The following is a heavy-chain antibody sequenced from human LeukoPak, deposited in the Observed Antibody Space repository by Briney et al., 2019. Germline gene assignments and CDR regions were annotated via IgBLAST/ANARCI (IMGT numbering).Heavy chain of an antibody. Sequence: GGSLRLSCAASWFSFDNYAMTWVRQAPGKGLEWVSGISYGGGHNTYYADSVKGRFTISRDNSKNTLYLHMNSLTAEDTAVYYCARYGYQLLCCMDVWGQGTTVTVSS. J-gene: IGHJ6*02. CDR2: ISYGGGHNT. V-gene: IGHV3-23*01. CDR1: WFSFDNYA. D-gene: IGHD2-2*01. CDR3: ARYGYQLLCCMDV.